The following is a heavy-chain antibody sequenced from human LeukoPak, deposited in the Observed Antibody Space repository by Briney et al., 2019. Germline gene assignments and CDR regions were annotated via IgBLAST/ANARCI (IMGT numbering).Heavy chain of an antibody. CDR2: INYDGTDT. CDR1: GFTFSTYW. V-gene: IGHV3-74*01. Sequence: GGSLRLSCAASGFTFSTYWMHWVRQAPGKGPVWVSRINYDGTDTVYTDSVKGRFTISRDNDKNTLYLQMNSLRAEDTAVYYCARDGVSTVDFDYWGQGTLVTVSS. J-gene: IGHJ4*02. CDR3: ARDGVSTVDFDY. D-gene: IGHD1-14*01.